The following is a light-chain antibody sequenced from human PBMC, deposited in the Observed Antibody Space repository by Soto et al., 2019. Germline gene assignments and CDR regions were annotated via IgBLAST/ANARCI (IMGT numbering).Light chain of an antibody. CDR1: QSVSSY. Sequence: IVLTQSPATLSLSPGDRATLSCRASQSVSSYLAWYQQKPGQAPRLLIYDASNRATGIPARFSGSGSGTDFTLTITSLEREEFAVYYCQQRSNWPSTFGGGTKVEIK. CDR3: QQRSNWPST. CDR2: DAS. J-gene: IGKJ4*01. V-gene: IGKV3-11*01.